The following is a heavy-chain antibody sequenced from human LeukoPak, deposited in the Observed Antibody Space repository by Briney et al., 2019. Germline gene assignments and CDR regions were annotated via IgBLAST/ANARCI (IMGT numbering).Heavy chain of an antibody. CDR1: GFTFDDYA. D-gene: IGHD4-17*01. CDR2: IKHDGSEK. J-gene: IGHJ6*02. V-gene: IGHV3-7*01. Sequence: PGGSLRLSCAASGFTFDDYAMPWVRQAPGKGLEWVANIKHDGSEKYYVDSVKGRFTISRDNAKYSLYLQMNSLRVEDTAVYYCARDQDYGDTGMDVWGRGTTVTVSS. CDR3: ARDQDYGDTGMDV.